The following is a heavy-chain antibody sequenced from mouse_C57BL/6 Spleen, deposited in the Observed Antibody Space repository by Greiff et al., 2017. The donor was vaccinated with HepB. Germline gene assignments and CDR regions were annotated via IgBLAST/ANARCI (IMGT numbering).Heavy chain of an antibody. J-gene: IGHJ2*01. Sequence: QVQLQQPGAELVRPGSSVKLSCKASGYTFTSYWMHWVKQRPIQGLEWIGNIDPSDSETHYNQKFKDKATLTVDKSSSTAYMQLSSLTSEDSAVYYCAKGKDYYYYFDYWGQGTTLTVSS. V-gene: IGHV1-52*01. CDR2: IDPSDSET. CDR3: AKGKDYYYYFDY. CDR1: GYTFTSYW. D-gene: IGHD1-1*01.